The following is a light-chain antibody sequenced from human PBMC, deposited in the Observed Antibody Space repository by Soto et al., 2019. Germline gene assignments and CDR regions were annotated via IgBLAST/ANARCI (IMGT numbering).Light chain of an antibody. V-gene: IGKV1-5*03. CDR3: QHYNSYSEA. CDR2: KAS. J-gene: IGKJ1*01. CDR1: QGISSS. Sequence: DIQLTQSPSVLSASVGDRVTMSSRASQGISSSLAWYQQRAGKAPKLLIYKASTLKSGVPSRFSGSGSGTEFTLTISSLQPDDFATYYCQHYNSYSEAFGQGTKVDIK.